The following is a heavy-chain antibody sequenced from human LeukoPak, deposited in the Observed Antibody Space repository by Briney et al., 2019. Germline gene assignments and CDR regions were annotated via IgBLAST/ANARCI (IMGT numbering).Heavy chain of an antibody. CDR1: CYSISSGYY. J-gene: IGHJ6*04. Sequence: SETLSLTCAVSCYSISSGYYWGWIRRPPGKGLEWIGSINHSGSTYCNPSLKSRVTISVDTSKNQFSLKLSSVTAAGTAAYYCARDGIVVVPAAHYYYGMDVWGKGATVTVSS. V-gene: IGHV4-38-2*02. CDR3: ARDGIVVVPAAHYYYGMDV. D-gene: IGHD2-2*01. CDR2: INHSGST.